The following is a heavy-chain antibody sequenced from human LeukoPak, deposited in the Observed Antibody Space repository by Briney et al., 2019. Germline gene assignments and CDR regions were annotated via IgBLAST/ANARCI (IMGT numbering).Heavy chain of an antibody. CDR3: ARGPGYYFDY. CDR1: GYSISSGYY. D-gene: IGHD1-14*01. J-gene: IGHJ4*02. V-gene: IGHV4-38-2*02. CDR2: IYHSRSS. Sequence: PSETLSLTCSVSGYSISSGYYWGWTRPPPGKGLEWIGSIYHSRSSDYNPSLKSRVTISVDTSKNQFSLKLSSENAADTAGYYCARGPGYYFDYWGQGTLVTVSS.